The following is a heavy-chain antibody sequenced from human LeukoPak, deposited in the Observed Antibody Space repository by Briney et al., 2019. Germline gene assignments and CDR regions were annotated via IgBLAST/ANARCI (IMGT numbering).Heavy chain of an antibody. CDR2: IIPIFGTA. Sequence: VASVKVSCKASGGTFSSYAISWVRQAPGQGLEWMGGIIPIFGTANYAQKFQGRDTITADESTSTAYMELSSLRSEDTAVYYCASDRYNWNDLDAFDIWGQGTMVTVSS. CDR1: GGTFSSYA. J-gene: IGHJ3*02. D-gene: IGHD1-1*01. V-gene: IGHV1-69*13. CDR3: ASDRYNWNDLDAFDI.